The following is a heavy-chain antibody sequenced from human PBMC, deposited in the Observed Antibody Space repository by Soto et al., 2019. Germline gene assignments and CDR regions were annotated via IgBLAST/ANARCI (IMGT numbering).Heavy chain of an antibody. Sequence: QVQLVQSGAEVKKPGASVKVSCKASGYTFTSYAMHWVRQAPGQRLEWMGWINAGNGNTKYSQKFQGRVTITRDTSASTAYMELSSLRSEDTAVYYCARGADCSSTSCYDGGYYYYYGMDVWGQGTTVTVSS. J-gene: IGHJ6*02. CDR1: GYTFTSYA. CDR2: INAGNGNT. D-gene: IGHD2-2*01. CDR3: ARGADCSSTSCYDGGYYYYYGMDV. V-gene: IGHV1-3*01.